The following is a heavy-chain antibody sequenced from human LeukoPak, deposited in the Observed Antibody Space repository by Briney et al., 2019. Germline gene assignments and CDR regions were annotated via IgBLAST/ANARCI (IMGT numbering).Heavy chain of an antibody. J-gene: IGHJ4*02. CDR1: GFTFSSYA. CDR2: ISGSGGST. Sequence: GGSLRLSCAASGFTFSSYAMSWVRQAPGKGLEWVSAISGSGGSTYYADSVKGRFTISRDNSKNTLYLQMNSLRAEDTAVYYCANYCSSTSCYIDEMENDYWGQGTLVTVSS. D-gene: IGHD2-2*02. V-gene: IGHV3-23*01. CDR3: ANYCSSTSCYIDEMENDY.